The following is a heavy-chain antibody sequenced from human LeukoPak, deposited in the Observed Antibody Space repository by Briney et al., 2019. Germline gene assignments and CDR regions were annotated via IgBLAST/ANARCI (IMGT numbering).Heavy chain of an antibody. CDR2: ISSGSYSK. J-gene: IGHJ5*02. V-gene: IGHV3-11*01. Sequence: PGGSLRLSCVATGFPFTGNYMSWIRQPPGKGPEWVAYISSGSYSKYYADSVRGRFTISRDNANNSLFLEMSTLRVDDTALYYCARGKRTFDPWGQGTLVIVSS. CDR1: GFPFTGNY. CDR3: ARGKRTFDP.